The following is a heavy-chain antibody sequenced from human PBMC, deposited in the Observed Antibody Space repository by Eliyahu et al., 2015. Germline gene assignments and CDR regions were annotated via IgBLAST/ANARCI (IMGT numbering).Heavy chain of an antibody. CDR3: ARDRRGDGYFFAFDI. D-gene: IGHD5-24*01. J-gene: IGHJ3*02. CDR1: GGTFSSYA. Sequence: QVQLVQSGAEVKKPGSSVKVSCKASGGTFSSYAISWVRQAPGQGLEWMGRIIPILGIANYAQKFQGRVTITADKSTSTAYMELSSLRSEDTAVYYCARDRRGDGYFFAFDIWGQGTMVTVSS. V-gene: IGHV1-69*04. CDR2: IIPILGIA.